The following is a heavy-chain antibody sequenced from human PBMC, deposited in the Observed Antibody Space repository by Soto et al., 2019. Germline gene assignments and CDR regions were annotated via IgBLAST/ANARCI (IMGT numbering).Heavy chain of an antibody. CDR1: GFTFSTYG. J-gene: IGHJ4*02. CDR3: ARALGGRYAPYDS. Sequence: QVQLVESGGGVVQPGRSLRLSCAASGFTFSTYGMHWVRQAPGKGLEWVAVIWYDGSNKDYADSVKGRFTISRDNSKNTLYLQMNSLRAEDTAVYYCARALGGRYAPYDSWGQGTLVTVSS. CDR2: IWYDGSNK. V-gene: IGHV3-33*01. D-gene: IGHD3-22*01.